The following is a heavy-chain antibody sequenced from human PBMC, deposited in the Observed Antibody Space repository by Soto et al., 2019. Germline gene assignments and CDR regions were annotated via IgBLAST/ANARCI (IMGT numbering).Heavy chain of an antibody. CDR1: GFSLTTNRMC. D-gene: IGHD3-22*01. CDR2: IDWDDDK. J-gene: IGHJ3*01. V-gene: IGHV2-70*11. CDR3: ARIRAYDSSRSPYNGFDV. Sequence: SGPTLGNHTQTLTLACSFCGFSLTTNRMCVSWIRQPPGKALEWLTRIDWDDDKYYSTSLKTRITISKDTSKNQVVLTITNMEPLDTATYYCARIRAYDSSRSPYNGFDVWGQGTVVTVSS.